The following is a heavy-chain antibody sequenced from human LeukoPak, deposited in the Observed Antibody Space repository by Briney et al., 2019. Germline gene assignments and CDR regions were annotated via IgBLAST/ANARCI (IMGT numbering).Heavy chain of an antibody. V-gene: IGHV3-21*01. CDR1: GFTFSSHS. CDR3: ARAGHRSSSWTVWLHAYFDY. Sequence: GGSLRLSCAASGFTFSSHSMNWVRQAPGKGLEWVSSISSSSSYIYYADSVKGRFTISRDNAKNSLYLQMNSLRAEDTAVYYCARAGHRSSSWTVWLHAYFDYWGQGTLVTVSS. CDR2: ISSSSSYI. D-gene: IGHD6-13*01. J-gene: IGHJ4*02.